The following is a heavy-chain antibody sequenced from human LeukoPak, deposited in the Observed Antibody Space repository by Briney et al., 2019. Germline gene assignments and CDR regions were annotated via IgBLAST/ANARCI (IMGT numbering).Heavy chain of an antibody. CDR1: GFTFSDYY. J-gene: IGHJ4*02. CDR3: AKGDVSVTREFDY. CDR2: ISGSGTAT. D-gene: IGHD7-27*01. Sequence: GSLRLSCAASGFTFSDYYMNWIRQTPGKGLEWLSHISGSGTATYYADSVKGRFTISRDNAQNSLYLQMNSLRAEDTAVYYCAKGDVSVTREFDYWGQGTLVTVSS. V-gene: IGHV3-11*04.